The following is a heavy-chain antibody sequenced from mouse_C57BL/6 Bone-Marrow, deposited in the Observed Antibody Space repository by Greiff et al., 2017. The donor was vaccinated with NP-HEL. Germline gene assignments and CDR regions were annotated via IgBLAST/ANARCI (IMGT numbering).Heavy chain of an antibody. CDR2: IDPENGDT. CDR1: GFNIKDDY. CDR3: TTGGSSPYAMDY. V-gene: IGHV14-4*01. J-gene: IGHJ4*01. D-gene: IGHD1-1*01. Sequence: VQLQQSGAELVRPGASVKLSCTASGFNIKDDYMHWVKQRPEQGLEWIGWIDPENGDTEYASKFQGKATITVDTSSNTAYLQLSSLTSEDTAVYYCTTGGSSPYAMDYWGQGTSVTVSS.